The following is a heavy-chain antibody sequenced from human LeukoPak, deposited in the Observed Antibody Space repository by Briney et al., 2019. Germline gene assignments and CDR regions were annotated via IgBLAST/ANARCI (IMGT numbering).Heavy chain of an antibody. CDR1: GFTFSDHY. CDR2: TRNKANSHTT. Sequence: GGSLRLSCAASGFTFSDHYMDWVRRAPGKGLEWVGRTRNKANSHTTEYAASVKGRFTISRDDSKNSLYLQMNSLKTEDTAVYYCARGEVGYCSRTTCYGFDYWGQGTLVTVSS. V-gene: IGHV3-72*01. CDR3: ARGEVGYCSRTTCYGFDY. D-gene: IGHD2-2*01. J-gene: IGHJ4*02.